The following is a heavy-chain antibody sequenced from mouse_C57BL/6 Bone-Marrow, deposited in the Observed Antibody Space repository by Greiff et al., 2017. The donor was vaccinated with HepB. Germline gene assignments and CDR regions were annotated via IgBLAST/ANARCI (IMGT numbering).Heavy chain of an antibody. CDR1: GFTFSSYG. CDR3: ARQTPEYYGTPLAY. V-gene: IGHV5-6*01. D-gene: IGHD1-1*01. CDR2: ISSGGSYT. Sequence: EVKLMESGGDLVKPGGSLKLSCAASGFTFSSYGMSWVRQTPDQRLEWVATISSGGSYTYYPDSVKGRFTISRDNAKNTLYVQMSSLKSEDTAMYYCARQTPEYYGTPLAYWGQGTLVTVSA. J-gene: IGHJ3*01.